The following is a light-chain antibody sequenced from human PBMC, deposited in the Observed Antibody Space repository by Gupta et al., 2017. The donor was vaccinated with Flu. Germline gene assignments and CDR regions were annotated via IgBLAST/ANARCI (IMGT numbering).Light chain of an antibody. Sequence: PGERATLSCRASQSVSSSLAWYQHKPGQAPRLLIYGASTRATGIPARFSGSGSGTEFTLTISSLQSEDFAVYYCQQYDNWTTFGQGTKLEIK. J-gene: IGKJ2*01. CDR2: GAS. CDR3: QQYDNWTT. CDR1: QSVSSS. V-gene: IGKV3-15*01.